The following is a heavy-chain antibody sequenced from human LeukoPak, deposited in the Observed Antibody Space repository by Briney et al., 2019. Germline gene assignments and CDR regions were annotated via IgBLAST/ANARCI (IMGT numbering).Heavy chain of an antibody. CDR1: GGTFTRDA. CDR2: INPSGGST. CDR3: ARGHDSSGYYLY. J-gene: IGHJ4*02. V-gene: IGHV1-46*01. Sequence: ASVKVSCKPSGGTFTRDAISWVRQAPGEGLEWMGIINPSGGSTSYAQKFQGRVTMTRDTSTSTVCMELSSLRSEDTAVYYCARGHDSSGYYLYWGQGTLVTVSS. D-gene: IGHD3-22*01.